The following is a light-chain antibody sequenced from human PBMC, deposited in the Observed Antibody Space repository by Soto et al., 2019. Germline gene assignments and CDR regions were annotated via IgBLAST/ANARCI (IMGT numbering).Light chain of an antibody. J-gene: IGKJ4*01. CDR2: AAS. V-gene: IGKV1-27*01. CDR3: QKYNSAPLT. CDR1: QGISSY. Sequence: DIQMTQSPSSLSASVGDRVTITCRVSQGISSYLAWYQQKPGKVPKLLIYAASTLQSGVPSRFSGSGSGTDFTLTISSLQPEDVATYYCQKYNSAPLTFGGGTKVDIK.